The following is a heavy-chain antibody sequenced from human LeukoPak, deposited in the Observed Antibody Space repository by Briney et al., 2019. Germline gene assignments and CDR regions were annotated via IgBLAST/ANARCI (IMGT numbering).Heavy chain of an antibody. CDR1: GGTFSSYA. D-gene: IGHD3-10*01. J-gene: IGHJ5*02. Sequence: ASVKVSCKASGGTFSSYAISWVRQAPGQGLEWMGGIIPIFGTANYAQKFQGRVTITADESTSTAYMELSSLRSEDTAVYYCARDDTIIRGRSWFDPWGQGTLVTVSS. CDR3: ARDDTIIRGRSWFDP. CDR2: IIPIFGTA. V-gene: IGHV1-69*13.